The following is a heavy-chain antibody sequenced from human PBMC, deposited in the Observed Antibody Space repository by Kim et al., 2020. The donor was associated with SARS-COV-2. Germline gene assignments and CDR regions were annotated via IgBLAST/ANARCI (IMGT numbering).Heavy chain of an antibody. CDR1: GFTFDDYA. J-gene: IGHJ6*02. D-gene: IGHD3-9*01. CDR3: AKVADYDILTGYEREYYYYGMDV. Sequence: GGSLRLSCAASGFTFDDYAMHWVRQAPGKGLEWVSLISGDGGSTYYADSVKGRFTISRDNSKNSLYLQMNSLRTEDTALYYCAKVADYDILTGYEREYYYYGMDVWGQGTTVTVSS. CDR2: ISGDGGST. V-gene: IGHV3-43*02.